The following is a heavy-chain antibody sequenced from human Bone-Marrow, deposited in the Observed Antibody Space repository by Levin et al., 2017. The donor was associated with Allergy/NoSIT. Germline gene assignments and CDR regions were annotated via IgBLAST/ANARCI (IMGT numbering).Heavy chain of an antibody. J-gene: IGHJ6*02. V-gene: IGHV3-48*04. CDR1: GFTFSSYS. D-gene: IGHD3-22*01. Sequence: GGSLRLSCAASGFTFSSYSMNWVRQAPGKGLEWVSYISSSSSTIYYADSVKGRFTISRDNAKNSLYLQMNSLRAEDTAVYYCARDLALYYYDSSGKENYYYYDGMDVWGQGTTVTVSS. CDR2: ISSSSSTI. CDR3: ARDLALYYYDSSGKENYYYYDGMDV.